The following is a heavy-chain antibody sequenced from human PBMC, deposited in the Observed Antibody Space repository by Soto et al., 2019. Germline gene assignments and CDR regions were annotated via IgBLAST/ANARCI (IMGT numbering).Heavy chain of an antibody. J-gene: IGHJ6*02. V-gene: IGHV4-59*01. CDR3: AREDPADYYYFGMDV. Sequence: QVQLQESGPGLVKPSETLSLTCTVSGGSIRTYLWTWIRQSPGKGLEWIGNVHYSGTTNYSPSLKSRVTISVDTSKNQFSLKLSSVTAADTALYYCAREDPADYYYFGMDVWGQGTTVAVSS. CDR2: VHYSGTT. CDR1: GGSIRTYL.